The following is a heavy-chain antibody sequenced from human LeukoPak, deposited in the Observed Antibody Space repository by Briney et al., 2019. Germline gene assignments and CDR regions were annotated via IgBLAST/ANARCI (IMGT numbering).Heavy chain of an antibody. CDR2: IRYDGSNK. V-gene: IGHV3-30*02. J-gene: IGHJ4*02. CDR3: AKAPVTTCRGAYCYPFDY. CDR1: GFTFSSYG. Sequence: TGASLRLSCAASGFTFSSYGMHWVSQAPGKGLEWVAFIRYDGSNKYYADSVKGRFTISRDSSKNTLFLQMNRLRPEDAAVYYCAKAPVTTCRGAYCYPFDYWGQGTLVTVSS. D-gene: IGHD2-21*01.